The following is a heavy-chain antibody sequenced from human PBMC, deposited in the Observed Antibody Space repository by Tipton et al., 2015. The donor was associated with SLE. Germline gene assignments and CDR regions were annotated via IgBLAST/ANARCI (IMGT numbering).Heavy chain of an antibody. J-gene: IGHJ6*03. Sequence: TLSLTCTVSGYSISSGHFWGWIRQPPGKGLEWMGTIFHSGSTYYSPSLKSRLTMSVDTSRNQFSLRLSSVTAADSAVYYCARDRRRRAHQVLRSSYYHYLDVWGKGTTVTVSS. CDR1: GYSISSGHF. CDR3: ARDRRRRAHQVLRSSYYHYLDV. V-gene: IGHV4-38-2*02. CDR2: IFHSGST. D-gene: IGHD2-2*01.